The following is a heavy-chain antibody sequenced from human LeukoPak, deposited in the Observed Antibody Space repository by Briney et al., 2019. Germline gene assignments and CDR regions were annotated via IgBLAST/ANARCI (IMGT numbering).Heavy chain of an antibody. J-gene: IGHJ4*02. Sequence: PGGSLRPSCTASVFTFSTYGMHWVRQAPGKGLEWVAVISFHGRNKKYADSVKGRFTISRDNSKNTLYLQMNSLRAEDTAVYYCAKERGAAAATVYFDYWGQGTQVTVSS. V-gene: IGHV3-30*18. CDR3: AKERGAAAATVYFDY. CDR2: ISFHGRNK. D-gene: IGHD6-13*01. CDR1: VFTFSTYG.